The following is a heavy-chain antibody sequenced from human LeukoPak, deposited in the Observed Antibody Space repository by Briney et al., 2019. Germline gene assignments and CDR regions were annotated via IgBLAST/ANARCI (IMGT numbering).Heavy chain of an antibody. J-gene: IGHJ3*02. D-gene: IGHD3-22*01. Sequence: ASVKVSCKASGYTFTSYGISWVRQAPGQGLEWMGWISAYNGNTNYAQKLQGRVTMTTDTSTSTAYMELRSLRSDDTAVYYCARAAPGYYGGREYYCAFDIWGRGTMVTVSS. V-gene: IGHV1-18*01. CDR1: GYTFTSYG. CDR2: ISAYNGNT. CDR3: ARAAPGYYGGREYYCAFDI.